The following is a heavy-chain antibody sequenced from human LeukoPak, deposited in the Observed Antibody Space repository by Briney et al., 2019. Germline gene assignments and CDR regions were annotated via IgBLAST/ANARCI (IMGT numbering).Heavy chain of an antibody. CDR2: IGPTGSDR. D-gene: IGHD1-14*01. V-gene: IGHV3-21*06. CDR3: ATETNGRHYDY. J-gene: IGHJ4*02. Sequence: GGSLRLSCTASGLTFSTSGFNWVRQAPGKGLEWVASIGPTGSDRYHADSIKGRFTISRDNANNFLYLQMNSLRAGDTAVYYCATETNGRHYDYWGQGTLLTVSS. CDR1: GLTFSTSG.